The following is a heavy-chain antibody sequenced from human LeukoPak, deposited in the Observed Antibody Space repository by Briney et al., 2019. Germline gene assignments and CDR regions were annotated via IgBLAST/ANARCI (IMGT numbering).Heavy chain of an antibody. J-gene: IGHJ6*03. CDR1: GGSISSSSYY. Sequence: SETLSLTCTVSGGSISSSSYYWGWIRQPPGKGLEWIGNINYSGNTYYNTSLKSRVTISVDTSKNQFSLKVNSVTAADTAVYYCARESPRLLWFGELSPYYMDVWGKGTTVTISS. CDR3: ARESPRLLWFGELSPYYMDV. V-gene: IGHV4-39*07. CDR2: INYSGNT. D-gene: IGHD3-10*01.